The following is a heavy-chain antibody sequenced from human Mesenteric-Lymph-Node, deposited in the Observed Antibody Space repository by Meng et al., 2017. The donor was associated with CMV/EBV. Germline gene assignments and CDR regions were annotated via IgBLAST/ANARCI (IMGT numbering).Heavy chain of an antibody. CDR3: VRGREVDTGLVSKGASWYYFGMDV. J-gene: IGHJ6*02. D-gene: IGHD5-18*01. CDR1: GGTFSNYA. Sequence: SVKVSCRTSGGTFSNYAISWVRQAPGQGLEWMGGIIPVLAITSYAQKFQGRVTITADKSTSTAYMEVSSLRSEDTAVYYCVRGREVDTGLVSKGASWYYFGMDVWGQGTTVTVSS. CDR2: IIPVLAIT. V-gene: IGHV1-69*10.